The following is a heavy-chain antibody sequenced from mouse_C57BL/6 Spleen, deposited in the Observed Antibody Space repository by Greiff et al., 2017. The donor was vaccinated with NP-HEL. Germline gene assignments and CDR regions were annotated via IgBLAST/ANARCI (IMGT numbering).Heavy chain of an antibody. CDR2: IYPGDGDN. J-gene: IGHJ2*01. CDR3: ARRDDGSDFDY. Sequence: QVQLKESGPELVKPGASVKISCKASGYAFSSSWMNWVKQRPGKGLEWIGRIYPGDGDNNYNGKFKGKATLTADKSSSTAYMQLSSLTSEDSAVYFCARRDDGSDFDYWGQGTTLTVSS. V-gene: IGHV1-82*01. CDR1: GYAFSSSW. D-gene: IGHD2-3*01.